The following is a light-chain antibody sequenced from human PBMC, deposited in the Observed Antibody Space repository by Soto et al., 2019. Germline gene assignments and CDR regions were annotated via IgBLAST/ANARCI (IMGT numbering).Light chain of an antibody. V-gene: IGLV2-14*01. J-gene: IGLJ1*01. CDR2: EVT. Sequence: QSALTQPASVSGSPGQSITISCTGTSGDVGGYDYVSWYQQHPGKAPKLIIYEVTNRPPGVSNRFSGSKSGNTASLTISGLQAEDEADYYCLSKRGDTTEVFGTGTKVTVL. CDR1: SGDVGGYDY. CDR3: LSKRGDTTEV.